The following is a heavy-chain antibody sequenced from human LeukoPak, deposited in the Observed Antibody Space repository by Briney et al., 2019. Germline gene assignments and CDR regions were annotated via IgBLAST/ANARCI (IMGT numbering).Heavy chain of an antibody. J-gene: IGHJ4*02. Sequence: PGGSLRLSCAASGFIFSSYWMHWVRHAPGKGLVWVSRINTDGSSTSYADSVKGRFTISRDNSKNTLYLQMNSLRAEDTAVYYCARILDSAWGELGYWGQGTLVTVSS. CDR3: ARILDSAWGELGY. V-gene: IGHV3-74*01. D-gene: IGHD6-19*01. CDR1: GFIFSSYW. CDR2: INTDGSST.